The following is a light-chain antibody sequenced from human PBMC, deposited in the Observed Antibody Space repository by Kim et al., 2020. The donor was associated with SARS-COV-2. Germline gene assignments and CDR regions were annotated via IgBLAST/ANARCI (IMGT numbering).Light chain of an antibody. CDR1: QSIISC. CDR2: DAS. J-gene: IGKJ5*01. Sequence: CPGATSTLSCRASQSIISCWAWYQQKPGQAPRLLIYDASQRATDTPARFTGSGSGTDFTLTISKLEPEDFAVYYCQQRNNWPPVTFGQGTRLEIK. CDR3: QQRNNWPPVT. V-gene: IGKV3-11*01.